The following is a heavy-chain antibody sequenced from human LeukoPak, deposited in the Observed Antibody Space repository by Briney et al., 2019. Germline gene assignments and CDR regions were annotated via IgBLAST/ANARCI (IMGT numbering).Heavy chain of an antibody. V-gene: IGHV1-46*01. Sequence: GASVKVSCKASGYTFTSYYMHWVRQAPGQGLEWMGIINPSGGSTSYAQKFQGRVTMTRDTSTSTVYMELSSLRSEDTAVYYCARSPRWGCSGGSCYSHAFDIWGQGTMVTVSS. D-gene: IGHD2-15*01. CDR1: GYTFTSYY. J-gene: IGHJ3*02. CDR2: INPSGGST. CDR3: ARSPRWGCSGGSCYSHAFDI.